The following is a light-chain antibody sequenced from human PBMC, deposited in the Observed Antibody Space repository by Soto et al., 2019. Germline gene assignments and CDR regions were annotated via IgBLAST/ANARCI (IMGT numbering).Light chain of an antibody. CDR2: AAS. J-gene: IGKJ5*01. CDR3: QQLNSYPIT. V-gene: IGKV1-9*01. Sequence: DLQLTQSPSFLSASVGDRVTITCRASQGISSYLAWYQQKPGKAPKLLIYAASTLQSGVPSRFSGSGSGTEFTLTISSLQPEDFATYYCQQLNSYPITFSQGTRLEIK. CDR1: QGISSY.